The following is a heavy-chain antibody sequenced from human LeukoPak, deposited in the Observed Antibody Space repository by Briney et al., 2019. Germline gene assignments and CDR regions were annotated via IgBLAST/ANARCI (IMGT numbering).Heavy chain of an antibody. CDR3: ANDYRSGSFHDC. V-gene: IGHV4-39*01. CDR2: IYFSGST. CDR1: VDSISSSSYY. J-gene: IGHJ4*02. Sequence: KPSETLSLTCTVSVDSISSSSYYGGWVRQPPGKGLEWIGSIYFSGSTYSMPSLKTRVTISVDTSKNQFSLKLSSVTAADSVVYYCANDYRSGSFHDCWGEGILIAVSA. D-gene: IGHD3-10*01.